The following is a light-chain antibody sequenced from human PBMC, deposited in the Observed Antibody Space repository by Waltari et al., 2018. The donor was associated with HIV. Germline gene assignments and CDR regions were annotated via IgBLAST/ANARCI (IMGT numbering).Light chain of an antibody. Sequence: MMTQSPDSLTVSLGERATINCKSSHNILYASNNKSYVAWYQQKTGQPPRLLLYWASTREVGVPDRFSGSGSATDFSLTIDGLQNDDVAVYFCQQYFYTPRTFGQGTKVEIK. J-gene: IGKJ1*01. CDR3: QQYFYTPRT. V-gene: IGKV4-1*01. CDR2: WAS. CDR1: HNILYASNNKSY.